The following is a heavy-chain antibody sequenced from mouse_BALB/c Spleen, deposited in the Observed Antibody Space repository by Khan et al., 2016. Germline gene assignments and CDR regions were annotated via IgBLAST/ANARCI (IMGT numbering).Heavy chain of an antibody. CDR1: GYSITSDYA. CDR3: ARREDCEGAWVAY. J-gene: IGHJ3*01. Sequence: EVQLQESGPGLVKPSQSLSLTCTVTGYSITSDYAWNWIRQFPGNKLEWMGYISYSGSTSYNPSLKSRLSITRDTSKNQFFLQLNSVTTEDTATYYCARREDCEGAWVAYWGQGTLVAVSA. CDR2: ISYSGST. V-gene: IGHV3-2*02.